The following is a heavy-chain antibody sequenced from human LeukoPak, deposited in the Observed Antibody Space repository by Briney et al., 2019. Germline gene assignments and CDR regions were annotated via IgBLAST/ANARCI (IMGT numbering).Heavy chain of an antibody. D-gene: IGHD5-18*01. V-gene: IGHV4-30-2*01. CDR2: IYHSGST. CDR1: GGSISSGGHS. J-gene: IGHJ5*01. CDR3: ARVIQQSPIGCFWFDS. Sequence: SQTLSLTCAVSGGSISSGGHSWSWIRQPPGKGLEWIGYIYHSGSTYYNPSLKSRVTISVDRSKNQFSLKLSSVTAADTAVYYCARVIQQSPIGCFWFDSWGQGTLVTVSS.